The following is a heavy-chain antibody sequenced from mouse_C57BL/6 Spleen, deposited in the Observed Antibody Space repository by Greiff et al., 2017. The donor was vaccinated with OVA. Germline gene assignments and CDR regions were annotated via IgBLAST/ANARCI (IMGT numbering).Heavy chain of an antibody. Sequence: QVQLQQPGAELVKPGASVKLSCKASGYTFTSYWMQWVKQRPGQGLEWIGEIDPSDSYTNYNQKFKGKATLTVDKSSSTAYMQLSSLTSEDSAVYYCARYYYGNSYAMDYWGQGTSVTVSS. CDR3: ARYYYGNSYAMDY. CDR2: IDPSDSYT. D-gene: IGHD2-1*01. V-gene: IGHV1-50*01. J-gene: IGHJ4*01. CDR1: GYTFTSYW.